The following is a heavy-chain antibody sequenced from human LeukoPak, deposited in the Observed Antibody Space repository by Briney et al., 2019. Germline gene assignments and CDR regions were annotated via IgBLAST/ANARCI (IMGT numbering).Heavy chain of an antibody. D-gene: IGHD3-22*01. CDR2: IYYSGRT. CDR3: ARRRYYDGSGYLE. CDR1: GDSISRSDSY. Sequence: PSETLSLTXSVSGDSISRSDSYWDWIRQPPGKGLEWIGTIYYSGRTYYSPSLNSRVTMSVDTSSNQFSLNLRSVTAADTAVYYCARRRYYDGSGYLEWGQGTLLSVSS. V-gene: IGHV4-39*01. J-gene: IGHJ1*01.